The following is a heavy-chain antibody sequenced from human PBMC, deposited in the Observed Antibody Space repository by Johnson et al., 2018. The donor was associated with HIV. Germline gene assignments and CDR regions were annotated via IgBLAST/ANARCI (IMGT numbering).Heavy chain of an antibody. D-gene: IGHD1-26*01. J-gene: IGHJ3*02. Sequence: VQLVESGGGLVQPGGSLRLSCAASGFTVSSNYMSWVRQAPGKGLEWVSVISGSGGSTYYADSVKGRFTISRDNSKNTLYLQMNSLRAEDTAVYYCARDPSVGASSAFDIWGQGTMVTVSS. CDR1: GFTVSSNY. V-gene: IGHV3-66*02. CDR3: ARDPSVGASSAFDI. CDR2: ISGSGGST.